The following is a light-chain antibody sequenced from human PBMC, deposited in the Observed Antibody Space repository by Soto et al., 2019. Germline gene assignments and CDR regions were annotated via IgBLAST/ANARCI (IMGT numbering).Light chain of an antibody. Sequence: EIVLTQSPGTLSLSPGERATFSCRASQSISSTYLAWYRQKPGQAPRLLIYAASSRATGIPDRFSGSGSGTDFTLTISRLEPEDFAVYYCQQYYASSWTFGQGTRVEIK. CDR1: QSISSTY. J-gene: IGKJ1*01. CDR2: AAS. CDR3: QQYYASSWT. V-gene: IGKV3-20*01.